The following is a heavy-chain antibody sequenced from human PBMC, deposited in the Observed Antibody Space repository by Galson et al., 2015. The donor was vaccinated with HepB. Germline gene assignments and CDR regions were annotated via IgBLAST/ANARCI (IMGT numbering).Heavy chain of an antibody. D-gene: IGHD3-9*01. CDR3: ARDHRPYYDVFPYNGMDV. V-gene: IGHV3-30*04. CDR1: GFTLSDSV. CDR2: ISSVGIND. Sequence: SLRLSCAASGFTLSDSVIHWVRPAPAKGLEWVAVISSVGINDYYADSVKGRFTISRDNSKNMVYLEMNSLTDADTALYYCARDHRPYYDVFPYNGMDVWGRGTTVIVS. J-gene: IGHJ6*02.